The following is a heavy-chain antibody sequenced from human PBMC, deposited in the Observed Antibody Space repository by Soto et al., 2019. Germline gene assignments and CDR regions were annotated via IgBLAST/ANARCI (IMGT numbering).Heavy chain of an antibody. CDR1: GGSISSGGYY. D-gene: IGHD3-22*01. CDR2: IYYSGST. V-gene: IGHV4-31*03. J-gene: IGHJ5*02. Sequence: SETLSLTCTVSGGSISSGGYYWSWIRQHPGKGLEWIAYIYYSGSTYYNPSLKSRVTISVDTSKNQFSLKLSSVTAADTAVYYCARGVFTYYYDSSGYFWFDPWGQGTLVTVSS. CDR3: ARGVFTYYYDSSGYFWFDP.